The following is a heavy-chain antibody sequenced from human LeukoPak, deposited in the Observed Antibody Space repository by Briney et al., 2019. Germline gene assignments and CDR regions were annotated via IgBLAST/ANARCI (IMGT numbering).Heavy chain of an antibody. Sequence: ASVKVSCKASGYTFTNYYMHWVRQAPGQGLEWMGIINPSGGSTSYAQKFQGRVTMTRDTSTSTVYMELSSLRSEDTAVYYCARDRCTNGVCYLLEGWGQGTLVTVSS. D-gene: IGHD2-8*01. V-gene: IGHV1-46*01. CDR2: INPSGGST. CDR1: GYTFTNYY. CDR3: ARDRCTNGVCYLLEG. J-gene: IGHJ4*02.